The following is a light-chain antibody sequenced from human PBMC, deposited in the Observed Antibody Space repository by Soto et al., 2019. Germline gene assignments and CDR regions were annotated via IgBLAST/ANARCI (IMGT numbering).Light chain of an antibody. CDR2: EVT. V-gene: IGLV2-8*01. Sequence: QSALTQPPSASGSPGQSVTISCTGTSSDVGGYNYVSWYQQHPGEAPKLIIYEVTERPSGVPDRFSGSKSGNTASLTVSGLQAEDEADYYCSSYSDSNNPVVFGGGTKLTVL. CDR3: SSYSDSNNPVV. J-gene: IGLJ3*02. CDR1: SSDVGGYNY.